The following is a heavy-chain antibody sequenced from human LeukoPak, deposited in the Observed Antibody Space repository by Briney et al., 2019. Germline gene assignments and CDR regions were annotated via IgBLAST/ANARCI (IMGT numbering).Heavy chain of an antibody. D-gene: IGHD3-22*01. CDR3: ARGPSCQIVYDSSGSLVFWDWFDP. J-gene: IGHJ5*02. CDR1: GGSISSSGYY. Sequence: SETLSLTCTVSGGSISSSGYYWGWIRQPPGKGLEWIGNIYYSGSTYYNSSLKSRVTISVDTSKNQFSLKLSSVTAADTAVYYRARGPSCQIVYDSSGSLVFWDWFDPWGQGTLVTVSS. V-gene: IGHV4-39*07. CDR2: IYYSGST.